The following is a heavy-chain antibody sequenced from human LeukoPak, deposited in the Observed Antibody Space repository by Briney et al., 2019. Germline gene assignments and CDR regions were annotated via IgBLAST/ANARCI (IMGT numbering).Heavy chain of an antibody. V-gene: IGHV1-8*02. CDR1: GYSLSNYG. CDR3: ARPTIAAAGFDY. CDR2: MNPNSGNT. D-gene: IGHD6-13*01. J-gene: IGHJ4*02. Sequence: ASVKVSCKASGYSLSNYGVSWVRQAPGQGLEWMGWMNPNSGNTGYAQKFQGRVTMTRNTSISTAYMELSSLRSEDTAVYYCARPTIAAAGFDYWGQGTLVTVSS.